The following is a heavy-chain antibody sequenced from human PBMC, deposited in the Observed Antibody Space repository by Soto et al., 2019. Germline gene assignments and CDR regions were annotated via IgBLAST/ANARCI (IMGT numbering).Heavy chain of an antibody. CDR2: IYASGTT. Sequence: SETLSLTCAVYGGSFSGYYWSWIRQPAGKGLECLGRIYASGTTTYNPSLRSRVTMSVDTSKNQLSLNLNSVTAADTAVYYCARESRSELGTVEYWGQGTLVTVSS. CDR1: GGSFSGYY. J-gene: IGHJ4*02. D-gene: IGHD1-1*01. CDR3: ARESRSELGTVEY. V-gene: IGHV4-4*07.